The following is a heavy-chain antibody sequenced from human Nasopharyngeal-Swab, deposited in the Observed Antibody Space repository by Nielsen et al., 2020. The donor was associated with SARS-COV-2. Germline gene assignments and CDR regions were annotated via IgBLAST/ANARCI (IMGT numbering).Heavy chain of an antibody. D-gene: IGHD2-2*01. CDR3: AKAVPAAIVVEPDYYYMDV. CDR1: GFTFSSYA. Sequence: GGSLRLSCAASGFTFSSYAMHWVRQAPGKGLEWVAVISYDGSNKYYADSVKGRFTISRDNSKNTLYLQMNSLRAEDTAVYYCAKAVPAAIVVEPDYYYMDVWGKGTTVTVSS. J-gene: IGHJ6*03. V-gene: IGHV3-30-3*01. CDR2: ISYDGSNK.